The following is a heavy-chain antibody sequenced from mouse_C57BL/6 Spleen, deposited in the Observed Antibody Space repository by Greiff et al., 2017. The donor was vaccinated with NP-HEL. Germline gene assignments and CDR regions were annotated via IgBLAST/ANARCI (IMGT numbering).Heavy chain of an antibody. V-gene: IGHV1-81*01. D-gene: IGHD2-4*01. CDR1: GYTFTSYG. J-gene: IGHJ4*01. Sequence: QVQLKESGAELARPGASVKLSCKASGYTFTSYGISWVKQRTGQGLEWIGEIYPRSGNTYYNEKFKGKATLTADKSSSTAYMELRSLTSDDSAVYFCAREGTYYDLYYAMDYWGQGTSVTVSS. CDR3: AREGTYYDLYYAMDY. CDR2: IYPRSGNT.